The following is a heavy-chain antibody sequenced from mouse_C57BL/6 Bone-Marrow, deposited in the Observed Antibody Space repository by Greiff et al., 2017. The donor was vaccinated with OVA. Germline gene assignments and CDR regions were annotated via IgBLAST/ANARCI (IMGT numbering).Heavy chain of an antibody. V-gene: IGHV1-64*01. CDR2: IHPNSGST. CDR1: GYTFTSYW. J-gene: IGHJ3*01. CDR3: AREGLLRYRFAY. D-gene: IGHD1-1*01. Sequence: QVQLQQPGAELVKPGASVKLSCKASGYTFTSYWMHWVKQRPGQGLEWIGMIHPNSGSTNYNEKFKSKATLTVDKSSSTAYMQLSSLTSEDSAVYYCAREGLLRYRFAYWGQGTLVTVSA.